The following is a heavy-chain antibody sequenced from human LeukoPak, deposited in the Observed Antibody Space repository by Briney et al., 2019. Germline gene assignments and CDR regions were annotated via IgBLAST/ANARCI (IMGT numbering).Heavy chain of an antibody. Sequence: GGSLRLSCAASGFTFSGYAMSWVRQAPGKGLEWVSAISGSGGSTYYADSVKGRFTISRDNSKNTLYLQMNSLRAEDTAVYYCARMSGYSYGLYYFDYWGQGTLVTVSS. D-gene: IGHD5-18*01. CDR3: ARMSGYSYGLYYFDY. CDR1: GFTFSGYA. J-gene: IGHJ4*02. V-gene: IGHV3-23*01. CDR2: ISGSGGST.